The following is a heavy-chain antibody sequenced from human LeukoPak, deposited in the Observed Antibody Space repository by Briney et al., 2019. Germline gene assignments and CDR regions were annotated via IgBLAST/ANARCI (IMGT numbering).Heavy chain of an antibody. J-gene: IGHJ3*02. CDR3: ITDPGAWQPI. CDR1: GLTFSSNY. D-gene: IGHD3-10*01. CDR2: IKEDSSAT. Sequence: GGSLRLSCAASGLTFSSNYMTWVRQAPGKGLEWVANIKEDSSATAYVGSVKGRFTISRDNAKNSLYLQMNSLRAEDTAVYYCITDPGAWQPIWGQGTMVTVSS. V-gene: IGHV3-7*01.